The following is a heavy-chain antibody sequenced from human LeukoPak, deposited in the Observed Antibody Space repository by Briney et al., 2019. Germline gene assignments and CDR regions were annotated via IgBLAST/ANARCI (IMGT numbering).Heavy chain of an antibody. CDR2: ISYDGSNK. Sequence: PGGSLRLSCAASGFTFSSYGMHWVRQAPGKGLEWVAVISYDGSNKYYADSVKGRFTISRDNSKNTLYLHENSLRPEDTAVYYCAKGSGYYYDYWGQGTLVTVSS. V-gene: IGHV3-30*18. J-gene: IGHJ4*02. CDR1: GFTFSSYG. CDR3: AKGSGYYYDY. D-gene: IGHD3-22*01.